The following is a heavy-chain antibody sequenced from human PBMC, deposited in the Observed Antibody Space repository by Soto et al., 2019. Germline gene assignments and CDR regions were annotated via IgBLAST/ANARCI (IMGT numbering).Heavy chain of an antibody. CDR1: GGSFSGYY. D-gene: IGHD3-10*01. CDR3: AWFGGSETFDGFDI. Sequence: SETLSLTCAVYGGSFSGYYWSWIRQPPGKGLEWIGEINHSGSTNYNPSLKSRVTISVDTSKNQFSLKLSSVTAADTVVYYCAWFGGSETFDGFDIWGQGTMVTVSS. J-gene: IGHJ3*02. CDR2: INHSGST. V-gene: IGHV4-34*01.